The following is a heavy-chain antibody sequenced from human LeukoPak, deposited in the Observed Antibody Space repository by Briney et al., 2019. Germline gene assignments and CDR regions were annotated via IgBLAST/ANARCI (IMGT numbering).Heavy chain of an antibody. Sequence: GGSLRLSCAASGFTFSSNAMSWVRQAPGKGLEWVSAISGSGGSTYYADSVKGRFTISRDNSKNTLYLQMNSLRADDTAVYDXXXXXXDWRPSHFDYWGQGTLVTVSX. D-gene: IGHD2-21*01. CDR1: GFTFSSNA. V-gene: IGHV3-23*01. CDR2: ISGSGGST. J-gene: IGHJ4*02. CDR3: XXXXXDWRPSHFDY.